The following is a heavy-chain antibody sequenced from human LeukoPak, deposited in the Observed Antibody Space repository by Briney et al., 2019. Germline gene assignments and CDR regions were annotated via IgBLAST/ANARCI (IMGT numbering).Heavy chain of an antibody. CDR1: GGSFSGYY. V-gene: IGHV4-34*01. Sequence: PSETLSLTCAVYGGSFSGYYWTWIRQPPGKGLEWIGEINHSGTTNYNPSLKSRVTISVDTSNNQFSLKLSSVTAADTAVYYCARGWDSAAGLSPDAFDIWGQGTMVTVSS. CDR2: INHSGTT. J-gene: IGHJ3*02. CDR3: ARGWDSAAGLSPDAFDI. D-gene: IGHD6-25*01.